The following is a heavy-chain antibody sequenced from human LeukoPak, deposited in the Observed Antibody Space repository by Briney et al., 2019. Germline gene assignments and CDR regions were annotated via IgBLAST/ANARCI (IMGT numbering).Heavy chain of an antibody. Sequence: PGGSLRLSCAASGFTFSSYGFHWVRQAPGKGLEWVSYISSSGSAIYYVDSVKGRFTVSRDNAKNSLFLQMNSPRAEDTAVYYCVRVKGSYFDYWGQGALVTVSS. CDR3: VRVKGSYFDY. V-gene: IGHV3-48*01. D-gene: IGHD2-15*01. CDR2: ISSSGSAI. CDR1: GFTFSSYG. J-gene: IGHJ4*02.